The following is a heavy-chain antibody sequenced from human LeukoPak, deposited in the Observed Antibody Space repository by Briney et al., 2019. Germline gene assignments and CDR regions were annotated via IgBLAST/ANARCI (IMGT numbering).Heavy chain of an antibody. D-gene: IGHD2-15*01. CDR2: ISDSGSSI. CDR3: ARDVAAIAGGYMDV. Sequence: GGSLRLSCAASGFTFSSYIMNWVRQAPGKGLEWVSSISDSGSSIFYADSVNGRFTISTDNAKNSLYLKMNSLRAEDTAVYYCARDVAAIAGGYMDVWGKGTKVTVSS. V-gene: IGHV3-21*01. J-gene: IGHJ6*03. CDR1: GFTFSSYI.